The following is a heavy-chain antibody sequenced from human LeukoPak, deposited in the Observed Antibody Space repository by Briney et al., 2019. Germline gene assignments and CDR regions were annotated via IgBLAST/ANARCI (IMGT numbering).Heavy chain of an antibody. Sequence: SETLSLTCTVSGASMASGGHYWGWIRQHPEKGLEWIGYVHHSGSTHYDPSLKSRVSISIYTSRNQFSMKLSSVTAADTAVYFCARVLNYYDNSGYYYYFDYWGQGTLVTVSS. CDR2: VHHSGST. CDR1: GASMASGGHY. V-gene: IGHV4-31*03. J-gene: IGHJ4*02. D-gene: IGHD3-22*01. CDR3: ARVLNYYDNSGYYYYFDY.